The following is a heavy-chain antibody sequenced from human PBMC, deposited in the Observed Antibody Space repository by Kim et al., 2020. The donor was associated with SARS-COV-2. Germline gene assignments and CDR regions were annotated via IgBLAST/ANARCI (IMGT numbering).Heavy chain of an antibody. D-gene: IGHD2-15*01. CDR3: ARYCSGGSCTRGGAFDI. V-gene: IGHV4-61*01. CDR2: IYYSGST. CDR1: GGSVSSGSHY. J-gene: IGHJ3*02. Sequence: SETLSLTCTVSGGSVSSGSHYWSWVRQPPGKELEWIGYIYYSGSTNYNPSLKSRVTISVDTSKNQFSLKLSSVTAADTAVYYCARYCSGGSCTRGGAFDIWGQGTMVTVSS.